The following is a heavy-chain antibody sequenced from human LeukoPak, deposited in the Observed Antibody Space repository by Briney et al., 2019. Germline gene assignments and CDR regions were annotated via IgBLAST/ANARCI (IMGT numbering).Heavy chain of an antibody. V-gene: IGHV4-59*01. CDR1: GGSISSYY. J-gene: IGHJ3*02. CDR3: ARTYDILTGYHAFDI. D-gene: IGHD3-9*01. CDR2: IYYSGST. Sequence: PSETLSLTCTVSGGSISSYYWNWIRQPPGKGLEWIGNIYYSGSTNYNPSLKSRVTISVDTSKNQFSLKLSSVTAADTAVYYCARTYDILTGYHAFDIWGQGTMVTVSS.